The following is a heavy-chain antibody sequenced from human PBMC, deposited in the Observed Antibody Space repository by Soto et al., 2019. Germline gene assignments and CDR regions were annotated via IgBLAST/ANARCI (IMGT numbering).Heavy chain of an antibody. CDR1: GFTFGNNW. D-gene: IGHD3-3*01. Sequence: EVQLVESGGGLVQPGGSLRLSCAASGFTFGNNWMSWVRQAPGKGLEWVANIKRDGSEKYYADSVKGRFAISRENAKNTLYLQMNSLRADDTAVYYCASLEWESSGYADYWGQGTLVTVSS. J-gene: IGHJ4*02. V-gene: IGHV3-7*03. CDR3: ASLEWESSGYADY. CDR2: IKRDGSEK.